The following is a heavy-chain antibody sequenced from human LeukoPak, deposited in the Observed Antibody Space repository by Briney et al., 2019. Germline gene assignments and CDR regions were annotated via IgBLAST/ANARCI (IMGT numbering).Heavy chain of an antibody. CDR1: GGSISSGGYS. CDR3: ARGRGIPDY. J-gene: IGHJ4*02. CDR2: IYHSGST. Sequence: SQTLCLTCAVSGGSISSGGYSWSWIRQPPGQGLEWIGYIYHSGSTYYNPSLKSRVTISVDRSKNQFSLKLSSVTAADTAVYYCARGRGIPDYWGQGTLVTVSS. D-gene: IGHD2-21*01. V-gene: IGHV4-30-2*01.